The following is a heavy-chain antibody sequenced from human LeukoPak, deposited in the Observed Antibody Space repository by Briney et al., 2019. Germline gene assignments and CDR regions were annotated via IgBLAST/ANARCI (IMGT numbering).Heavy chain of an antibody. J-gene: IGHJ4*02. V-gene: IGHV1-2*02. CDR3: ARFWNDASTFDY. Sequence: AASVKVSCKASGGTFSSYAISWVRQAPGQGLEWMGWINPNSGGTNYAQKFQGRVTMTRDTSISTAYMELSRLRSDDTAVYYCARFWNDASTFDYWGQGTLVTVSS. CDR1: GGTFSSYA. CDR2: INPNSGGT. D-gene: IGHD1-1*01.